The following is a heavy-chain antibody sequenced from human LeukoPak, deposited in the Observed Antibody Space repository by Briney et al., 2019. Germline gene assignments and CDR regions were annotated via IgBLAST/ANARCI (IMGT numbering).Heavy chain of an antibody. J-gene: IGHJ4*02. CDR2: IYYSGST. CDR1: GGSISSYY. CDR3: ARYRSGGSCLHDYGDYVLDY. V-gene: IGHV4-59*01. Sequence: SETLSLTCTVSGGSISSYYWSWIRQPPGKGLEWIGYIYYSGSTNYNPSLKSRVTISVDTSKNQFSLKLSSVTAADTAVYYCARYRSGGSCLHDYGDYVLDYWGQGTLVTVSS. D-gene: IGHD2-15*01.